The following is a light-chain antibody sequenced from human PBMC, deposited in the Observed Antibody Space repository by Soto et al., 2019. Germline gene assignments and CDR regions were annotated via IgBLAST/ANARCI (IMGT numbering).Light chain of an antibody. Sequence: EIVLTQSPATLSLSPGERASLSCRASQSVTDNYVAWYQQKPGQAPRLLIHGATFRATAVPDRFSGSGSGTDFTLTNSSLEPEDFAVYHCQQYGNPPTFGQGTKVEIK. J-gene: IGKJ1*01. V-gene: IGKV3-20*01. CDR3: QQYGNPPT. CDR1: QSVTDNY. CDR2: GAT.